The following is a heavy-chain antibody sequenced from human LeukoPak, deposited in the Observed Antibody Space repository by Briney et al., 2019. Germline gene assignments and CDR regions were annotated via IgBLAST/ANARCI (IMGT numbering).Heavy chain of an antibody. J-gene: IGHJ5*02. D-gene: IGHD2-2*01. Sequence: GGSLRLSCAASGFTFSSFDMNWVRQAPGKGLEWVSSISTSSRYIYYRDSVKGRFTISRDDAENSLYLQMNSLRVEDTAVYYCARADCSGSTCYLRRSWFDPWGQGTLVTVSS. CDR2: ISTSSRYI. CDR3: ARADCSGSTCYLRRSWFDP. CDR1: GFTFSSFD. V-gene: IGHV3-21*01.